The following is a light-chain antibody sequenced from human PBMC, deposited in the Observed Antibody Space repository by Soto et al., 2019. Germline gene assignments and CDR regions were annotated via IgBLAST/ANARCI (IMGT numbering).Light chain of an antibody. J-gene: IGLJ1*01. Sequence: QSVLTQPPSVSEAPGQRVTISCTGSSSNIGAGYEAHWYQQVPGTAPKLLIYENNNRPSGVPDRFSGSKSGTSASLAITGLQAEDEAEYYCQSYDSSLSGYVVVTGTKLTVL. CDR1: SSNIGAGYE. V-gene: IGLV1-40*01. CDR3: QSYDSSLSGYV. CDR2: ENN.